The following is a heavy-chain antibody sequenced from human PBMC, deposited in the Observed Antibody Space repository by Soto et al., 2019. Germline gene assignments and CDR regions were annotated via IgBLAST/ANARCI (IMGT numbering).Heavy chain of an antibody. CDR3: ARDGVGGVAAGISYYYHGLDV. CDR2: ISTDNGNT. Sequence: QVQLVQSGAEVKKPGASVKVSCQASGYTFTNYGISWVRQAPGQGLEWMGWISTDNGNTHSARKLQGRVTMTTDTSTSAAYMEVRSLRYDDTAMYYCARDGVGGVAAGISYYYHGLDVWGQGTRVTVSS. CDR1: GYTFTNYG. V-gene: IGHV1-18*01. D-gene: IGHD6-13*01. J-gene: IGHJ6*02.